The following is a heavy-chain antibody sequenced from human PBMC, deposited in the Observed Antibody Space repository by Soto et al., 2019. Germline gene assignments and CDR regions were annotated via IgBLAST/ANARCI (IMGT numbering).Heavy chain of an antibody. Sequence: QVQLVESGGGVVQPGRSLRLSCAASGFTFSSYAMHWVRQAPGKGLEWVAVISYDGSNKYYADSVKGRFTISRDNSKNTLYRQMNSRRAGDTAVYYCARAQFCIGGSCSPPCFAPGGQEPLVTVSP. D-gene: IGHD2-15*01. CDR3: ARAQFCIGGSCSPPCFAP. CDR2: ISYDGSNK. V-gene: IGHV3-30-3*01. J-gene: IGHJ5*02. CDR1: GFTFSSYA.